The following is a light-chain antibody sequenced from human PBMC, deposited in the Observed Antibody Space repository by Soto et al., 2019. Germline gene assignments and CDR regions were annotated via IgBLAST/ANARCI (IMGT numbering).Light chain of an antibody. Sequence: QSVLTQPASVSGSPGQSITISCTGTGSDVGGYNYVSWYQQHPGKAPKVMIYDVSNRPSGVSNRFSGSKSGNTASLTISGLQADDEADYYCSSSTSDSSPLVYGGGTKLTVL. CDR2: DVS. CDR3: SSSTSDSSPLV. J-gene: IGLJ2*01. CDR1: GSDVGGYNY. V-gene: IGLV2-14*01.